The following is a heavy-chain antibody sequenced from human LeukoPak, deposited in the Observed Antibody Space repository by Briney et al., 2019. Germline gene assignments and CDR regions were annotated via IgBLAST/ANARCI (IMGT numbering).Heavy chain of an antibody. CDR3: ARQNPMTDFDY. D-gene: IGHD2-21*02. V-gene: IGHV1-46*01. J-gene: IGHJ4*02. CDR1: GYTFTSYY. CDR2: INPSGGST. Sequence: GASVKVSCKASGYTFTSYYMHWVRQAPGQGLEWMRIINPSGGSTSYAQKFQGRVTMTRDMSTSTVYMELSSLRSEDMAVYYCARQNPMTDFDYWGQGTLVSVSS.